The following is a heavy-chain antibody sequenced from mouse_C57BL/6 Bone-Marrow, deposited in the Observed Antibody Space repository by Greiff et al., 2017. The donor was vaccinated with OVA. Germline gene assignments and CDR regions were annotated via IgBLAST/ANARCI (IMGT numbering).Heavy chain of an antibody. D-gene: IGHD2-2*01. CDR2: IWGVGST. CDR3: ARGYALYAMDY. V-gene: IGHV2-6*01. J-gene: IGHJ4*01. CDR1: GFSLTSYG. Sequence: VKLVESGPGLVAPSQSLSITCTVSGFSLTSYGVDWVRQSPGKGLEWLGVIWGVGSTNYNSVLKSRLSISKDNSKSQVFLKMNSLQTDDTAMYYCARGYALYAMDYWGQGTSVTVSS.